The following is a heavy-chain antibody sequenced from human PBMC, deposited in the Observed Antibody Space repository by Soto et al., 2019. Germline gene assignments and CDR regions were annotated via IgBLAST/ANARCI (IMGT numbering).Heavy chain of an antibody. CDR1: SVSNAW. D-gene: IGHD2-2*01. J-gene: IGHJ5*02. Sequence: SVSNAWMNWVRQAPGKGLEWVGRIKSKTDGGTTDYAAPVKGRFTISRDDSKNTLYLQMNSLKTEDTAVYYCTTDRIVVVPAAIASWFYPWGQGTLVTVSS. V-gene: IGHV3-15*07. CDR2: IKSKTDGGTT. CDR3: TTDRIVVVPAAIASWFYP.